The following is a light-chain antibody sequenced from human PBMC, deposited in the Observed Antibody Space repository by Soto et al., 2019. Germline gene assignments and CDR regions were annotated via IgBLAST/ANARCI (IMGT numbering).Light chain of an antibody. Sequence: QSVLTQPPSVSEAPRQRVSISCSGNSSNIGNNAVNWYQQFPGKAPKLLIYYDDLLPSGVSDRFSGSKSGTSASLAISGLQSEDEADYYCAAWDDSLSGYVFGTGTKLTVL. CDR2: YDD. CDR1: SSNIGNNA. V-gene: IGLV1-36*01. CDR3: AAWDDSLSGYV. J-gene: IGLJ1*01.